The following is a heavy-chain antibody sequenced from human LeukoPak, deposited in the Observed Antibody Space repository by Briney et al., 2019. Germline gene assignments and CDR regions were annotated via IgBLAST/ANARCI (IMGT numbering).Heavy chain of an antibody. V-gene: IGHV1-69*05. CDR1: GGTFSSYA. Sequence: ASVKVSCKASGGTFSSYAISWVRQAPGQGLEWMGGIIPIFGTANYAQKFQGRVTMTRDTSTSTVYMELSSLRSEDTAVYYCAREYFSTGGFDYWGQGTLVTVSS. CDR2: IIPIFGTA. J-gene: IGHJ4*02. D-gene: IGHD1-14*01. CDR3: AREYFSTGGFDY.